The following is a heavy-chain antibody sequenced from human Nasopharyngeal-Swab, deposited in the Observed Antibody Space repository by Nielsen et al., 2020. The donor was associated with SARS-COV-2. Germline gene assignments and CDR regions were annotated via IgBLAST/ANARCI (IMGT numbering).Heavy chain of an antibody. CDR2: IDTDGAIT. Sequence: GGSLRLSCAASGFSFRTYWMPWVRQSPGKGLLWVSRIDTDGAITNYADPVKGRFTISRDNAKNSLYLQMNSLRAEDTAVYYCARMGGSSWYFDYWGQGTLVTVSS. V-gene: IGHV3-74*01. D-gene: IGHD1-26*01. J-gene: IGHJ4*02. CDR3: ARMGGSSWYFDY. CDR1: GFSFRTYW.